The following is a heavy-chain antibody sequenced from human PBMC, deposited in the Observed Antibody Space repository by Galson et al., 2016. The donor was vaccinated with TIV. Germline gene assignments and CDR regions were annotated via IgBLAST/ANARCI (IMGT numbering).Heavy chain of an antibody. J-gene: IGHJ4*02. D-gene: IGHD3-22*01. Sequence: SLRLSCAASGFTFSDYYMSWIRQAPGKGLEWVSYITGSRSHVDYADSVKGRFTISRDNAKNSLYLQMNSLRAEDTAVYYCARAVEYYSDSSGSSYYFDYWGQGALVTVSS. CDR2: ITGSRSHV. CDR3: ARAVEYYSDSSGSSYYFDY. V-gene: IGHV3-11*06. CDR1: GFTFSDYY.